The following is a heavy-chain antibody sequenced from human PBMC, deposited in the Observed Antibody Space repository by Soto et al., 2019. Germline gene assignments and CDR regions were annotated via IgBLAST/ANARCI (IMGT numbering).Heavy chain of an antibody. CDR1: GFTFGNYD. CDR2: IWSDGTNK. CDR3: ARVPRDLGTGYYFDY. Sequence: QVQLVESGGGVVQPGSSLRLSCAASGFTFGNYDMHWVRQAPGKGLEWVAIIWSDGTNKYYGDSVKGRFVISRDNSKNTLYLQMDSLRGEDTAVYYCARVPRDLGTGYYFDYWGQGTLVTVSS. D-gene: IGHD1-1*01. J-gene: IGHJ4*02. V-gene: IGHV3-33*01.